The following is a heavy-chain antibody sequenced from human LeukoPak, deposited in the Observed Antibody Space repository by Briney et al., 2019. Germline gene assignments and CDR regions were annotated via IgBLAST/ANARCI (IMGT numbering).Heavy chain of an antibody. CDR3: ARDVYYYDSIAKGGYYFDY. CDR2: IYSGGST. CDR1: GFTVSSNY. D-gene: IGHD3-22*01. J-gene: IGHJ4*02. V-gene: IGHV3-53*01. Sequence: QPGGSLRLSCAASGFTVSSNYMSWVRQAPGKGLERVSVIYSGGSTYYADSVKGRFTISRDNSKNTLYLQMNSLRAEDTAVYYCARDVYYYDSIAKGGYYFDYWGQGTLVTVSS.